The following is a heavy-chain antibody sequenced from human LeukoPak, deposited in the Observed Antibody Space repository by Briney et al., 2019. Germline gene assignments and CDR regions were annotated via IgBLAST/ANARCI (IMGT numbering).Heavy chain of an antibody. Sequence: PGGSLRLSCAASGFTFSSYSMNWVRQAPGKGLEWVSSISSSSSYIYYADSVKGRFTISRDNAKNSLYLQMNSLRAEDTAVYYCAREIVVPAVYYYGMDVWGQGTTVTVSS. CDR3: AREIVVPAVYYYGMDV. CDR2: ISSSSSYI. J-gene: IGHJ6*02. D-gene: IGHD2-2*01. V-gene: IGHV3-21*01. CDR1: GFTFSSYS.